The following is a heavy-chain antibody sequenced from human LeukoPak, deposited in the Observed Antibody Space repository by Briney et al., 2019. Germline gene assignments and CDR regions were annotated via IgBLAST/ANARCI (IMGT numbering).Heavy chain of an antibody. D-gene: IGHD6-13*01. CDR2: ISSSGSTI. CDR3: ARGGESFLGIAAAGRFDY. CDR1: GFTFSSYE. V-gene: IGHV3-48*03. Sequence: PGGSLRLSCAASGFTFSSYEMNWVRQAPGKGLEWVSYISSSGSTIYYADSVKGRFTISRDNSKNTLYLQMNSLRAEDTAVYYCARGGESFLGIAAAGRFDYWGQGTLVTVSS. J-gene: IGHJ4*02.